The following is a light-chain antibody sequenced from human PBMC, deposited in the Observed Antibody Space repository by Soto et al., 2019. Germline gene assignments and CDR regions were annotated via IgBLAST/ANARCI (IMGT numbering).Light chain of an antibody. CDR3: AAWDGSLNHIL. J-gene: IGLJ2*01. Sequence: QFVLTQPPSASGTPGQRVTISCSGSSSNMGTNTVNWYQQLPRAAPKLLIYSDNQRPSGVPDRFSGSKSGTSASLAITGLQSEDEADYYCAAWDGSLNHILFGGGTKLTVL. CDR2: SDN. CDR1: SSNMGTNT. V-gene: IGLV1-44*01.